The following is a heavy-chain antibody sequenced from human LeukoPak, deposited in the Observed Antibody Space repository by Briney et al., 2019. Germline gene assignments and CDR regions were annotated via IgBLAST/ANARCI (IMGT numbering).Heavy chain of an antibody. D-gene: IGHD2/OR15-2a*01. Sequence: GGSLRLSCAASGFTFSTYAMTWVRQAPGKGLEWVAVISYDGSNKYYADSVKGRFTISRDNSKNTLYLQMNSLRAEDTAVYYCARVSSSSMDVWGKGTTVTISS. CDR2: ISYDGSNK. J-gene: IGHJ6*04. CDR3: ARVSSSSMDV. V-gene: IGHV3-30*04. CDR1: GFTFSTYA.